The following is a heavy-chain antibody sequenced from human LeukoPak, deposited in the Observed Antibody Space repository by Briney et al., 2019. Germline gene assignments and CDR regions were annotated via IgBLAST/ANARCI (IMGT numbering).Heavy chain of an antibody. CDR3: ASGTYYDFPYYMDV. D-gene: IGHD3-3*01. V-gene: IGHV4-4*09. CDR1: GGSISSYY. J-gene: IGHJ6*03. CDR2: IYTSGST. Sequence: SETLSLTCTVSGGSISSYYWSWIRQPPGKGLEWIGDIYTSGSTNYNPSLKSRVTISVDTSKNQFSLKLSSVTAADTAVYYCASGTYYDFPYYMDVWGKGTTVTVSS.